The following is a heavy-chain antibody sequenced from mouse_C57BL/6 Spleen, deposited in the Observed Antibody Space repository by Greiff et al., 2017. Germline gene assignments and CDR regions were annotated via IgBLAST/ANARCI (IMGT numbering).Heavy chain of an antibody. V-gene: IGHV1-7*01. CDR3: ANDYGSRGAMDY. D-gene: IGHD1-1*01. J-gene: IGHJ4*01. CDR2: LNPSSGYT. Sequence: QVQLQQSGAELAKPGASVTLSCKASGYTFTSYWMHWVKQRPGQGLAWIGYLNPSSGYTKYNQTFKDKATLTADKASSTAYMQLSSLTYEDAAVDYCANDYGSRGAMDYGGQGTSVTVSS. CDR1: GYTFTSYW.